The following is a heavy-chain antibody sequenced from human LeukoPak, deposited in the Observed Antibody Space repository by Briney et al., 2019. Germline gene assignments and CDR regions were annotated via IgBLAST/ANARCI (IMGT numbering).Heavy chain of an antibody. J-gene: IGHJ3*02. Sequence: GGSLRLSCAASGFTFSSYSMNWVRQAPGKGLEWVSSISSSSSYIYYADSVKGRFTISRDNAKNSLYLQMNSLRAEDTAVYYCARVEVLGYCSGGSCYSRDAFDIWGQGTMVTVSS. D-gene: IGHD2-15*01. CDR3: ARVEVLGYCSGGSCYSRDAFDI. CDR1: GFTFSSYS. CDR2: ISSSSSYI. V-gene: IGHV3-21*01.